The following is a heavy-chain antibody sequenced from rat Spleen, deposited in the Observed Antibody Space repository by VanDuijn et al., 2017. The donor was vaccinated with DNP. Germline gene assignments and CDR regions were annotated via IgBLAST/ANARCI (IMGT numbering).Heavy chain of an antibody. V-gene: IGHV5S10*01. Sequence: EVQLVESGGGLVQPGRSLKLSCAASGFTFSDYAMAWVRQSLKKGLEWVAVIIYDGSNTHYRDSVKGRFTISRENAESTLYLQMDSLRSEDTATYYCATGSSYIYVDWGWFAYWGQGTLVTVSS. D-gene: IGHD1-2*01. CDR1: GFTFSDYA. CDR2: IIYDGSNT. J-gene: IGHJ3*01. CDR3: ATGSSYIYVDWGWFAY.